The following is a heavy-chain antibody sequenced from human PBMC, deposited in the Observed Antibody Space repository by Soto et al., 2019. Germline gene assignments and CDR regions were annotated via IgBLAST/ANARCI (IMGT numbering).Heavy chain of an antibody. CDR1: GHTFTRNY. CDR2: INPEGDVT. Sequence: HVDLLQSGAEVRKPGASVKVSCKASGHTFTRNYMHWVRQAPGQGLEWMGVINPEGDVTTYAHKLRGRVTLTRDMSTSIFNMELSSLGSEDTAVYYCASKFSAASFQYFDTWGQGTLIIVSS. D-gene: IGHD1-26*01. J-gene: IGHJ4*02. CDR3: ASKFSAASFQYFDT. V-gene: IGHV1-46*04.